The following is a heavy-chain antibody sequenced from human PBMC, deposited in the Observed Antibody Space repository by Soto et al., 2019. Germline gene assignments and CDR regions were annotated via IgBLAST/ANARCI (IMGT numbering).Heavy chain of an antibody. CDR3: ARVGYGVAKLST. V-gene: IGHV4-30-4*01. CDR2: IYYRGST. CDR1: GAPISSGDYY. Sequence: QVKLQESGPGLVKPSQTLSLTCTVSGAPISSGDYYWSWVRQAPGRGLEWVGYIYYRGSTYYNPSLKRRLDISLDTSKNLFSLRLTSVTASDTAVYFCARVGYGVAKLSTWGPGMLVPASS. D-gene: IGHD4-17*01. J-gene: IGHJ5*02.